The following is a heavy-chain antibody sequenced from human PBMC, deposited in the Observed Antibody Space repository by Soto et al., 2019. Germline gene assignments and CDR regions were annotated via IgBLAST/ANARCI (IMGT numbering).Heavy chain of an antibody. V-gene: IGHV4-4*02. D-gene: IGHD6-19*01. CDR1: GDSISNSRW. Sequence: QVQLQESGPGLVKPSGTLSLTCAVSGDSISNSRWWTWVRQPPGKGLEWIGDIFHSGDTNYNPSLTSRVFISVDKSQNHFSLKVSSVTAADTAVYYCAYSTGWYRHDVWGQGTLVTVSS. J-gene: IGHJ3*01. CDR2: IFHSGDT. CDR3: AYSTGWYRHDV.